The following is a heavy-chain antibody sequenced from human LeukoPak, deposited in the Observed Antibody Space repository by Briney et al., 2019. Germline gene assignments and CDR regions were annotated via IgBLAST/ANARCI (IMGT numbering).Heavy chain of an antibody. CDR2: IPRDESNE. CDR1: GFSFSTFG. Sequence: PGGSLRLSCAASGFSFSTFGMHWVRQAPGKGPEWVSHIPRDESNEYYADSVKGRFTISRDTSKSTLFLQMNSLRVEDTAVYYCAKGYCSGGNCYSTDYWGQGTLVTVSS. J-gene: IGHJ4*02. D-gene: IGHD2-15*01. CDR3: AKGYCSGGNCYSTDY. V-gene: IGHV3-30*02.